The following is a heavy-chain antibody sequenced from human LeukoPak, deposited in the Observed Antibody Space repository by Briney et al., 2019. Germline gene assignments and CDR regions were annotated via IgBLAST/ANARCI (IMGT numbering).Heavy chain of an antibody. Sequence: SETLSLTCTVSSGSISSSSYYWGWIRQPPGKGLEWIGSIYYSGSTYYNPSLKSRVTISVDTSKNQFSLKLSSVTAADTAVYYCARLGGDIVVVPAAIWGQGTLVTVSS. CDR3: ARLGGDIVVVPAAI. J-gene: IGHJ4*02. CDR1: SGSISSSSYY. CDR2: IYYSGST. D-gene: IGHD2-2*01. V-gene: IGHV4-39*01.